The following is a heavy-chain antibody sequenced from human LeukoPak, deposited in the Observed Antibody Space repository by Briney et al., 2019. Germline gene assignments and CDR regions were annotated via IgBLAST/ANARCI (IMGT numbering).Heavy chain of an antibody. V-gene: IGHV3-7*01. D-gene: IGHD3-3*01. J-gene: IGHJ4*02. Sequence: GGSLRLSCEASGFTFSSYCMTWVRQAPGKGLEWVASIKHDGGEKYYVDSVKGRFNISRDNAKNSLSLQMNSLGAEDTAVYYCARDAYDFWNDYCRHFDFWGQGTLVTVSS. CDR1: GFTFSSYC. CDR2: IKHDGGEK. CDR3: ARDAYDFWNDYCRHFDF.